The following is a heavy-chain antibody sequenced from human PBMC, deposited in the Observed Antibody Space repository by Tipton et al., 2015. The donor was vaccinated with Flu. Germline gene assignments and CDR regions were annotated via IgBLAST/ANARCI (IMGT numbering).Heavy chain of an antibody. CDR1: GGSISSYY. J-gene: IGHJ4*02. D-gene: IGHD1-7*01. CDR2: IYYSGST. V-gene: IGHV4-59*08. CDR3: ARHSPITGTTGY. Sequence: TLSLTCTVSGGSISSYYWSWIRQPPGKGLEWIGYIYYSGSTNYNPSLKSRVTISVDTSKNQFSLKLSSVTAADTAVYYCARHSPITGTTGYWGQGTLVTVSS.